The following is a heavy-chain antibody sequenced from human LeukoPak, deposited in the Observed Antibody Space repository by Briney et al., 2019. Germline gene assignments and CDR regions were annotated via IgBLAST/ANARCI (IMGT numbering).Heavy chain of an antibody. CDR2: ISYDGSNK. D-gene: IGHD2-2*01. J-gene: IGHJ4*02. V-gene: IGHV3-30*18. CDR1: GFTFSSYG. CDR3: AKDRSSFIVVVPAAPLNRPGEFDY. Sequence: GGSLRLSCAASGFTFSSYGMHWVRQAPGKGLEWVAVISYDGSNKYYADSVKGRFTISRDNSKNTLYLQMNSLRAEDTAVYYCAKDRSSFIVVVPAAPLNRPGEFDYWGQGTLVTVSS.